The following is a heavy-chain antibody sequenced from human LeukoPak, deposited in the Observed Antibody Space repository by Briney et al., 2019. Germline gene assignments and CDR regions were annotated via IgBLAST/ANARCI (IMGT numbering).Heavy chain of an antibody. CDR1: GYTFTSYG. V-gene: IGHV1-18*01. CDR3: ARALLSFGEPSHIDY. D-gene: IGHD3-10*01. CDR2: ITAYNDNT. Sequence: ASVRVSCKASGYTFTSYGISWVRQAPGQGLEWMGWITAYNDNTNYAQKLQGRVTMTTDTSTSTAYMELRSLRSDDTAVYYCARALLSFGEPSHIDYGARGTLVTASS. J-gene: IGHJ4*02.